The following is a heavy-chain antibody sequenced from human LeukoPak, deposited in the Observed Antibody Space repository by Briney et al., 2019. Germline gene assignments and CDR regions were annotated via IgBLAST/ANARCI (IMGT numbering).Heavy chain of an antibody. V-gene: IGHV4-30-2*01. CDR3: ARDSLLILDY. CDR2: IYHSGST. J-gene: IGHJ4*02. CDR1: GGSISSGGYS. D-gene: IGHD2-15*01. Sequence: PSQTLSLTCAVSGGSISSGGYSWSWIRQPPGKGLEWIGYIYHSGSTYYNPSLKSRVTISVDRSKNQFSLKLSSVTAADTAVYYCARDSLLILDYWGQGTLVTVSS.